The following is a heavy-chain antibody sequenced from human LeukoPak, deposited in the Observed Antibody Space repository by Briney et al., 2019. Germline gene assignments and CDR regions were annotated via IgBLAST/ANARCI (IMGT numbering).Heavy chain of an antibody. D-gene: IGHD2/OR15-2a*01. V-gene: IGHV4-59*01. Sequence: SSETLSLTCTVSGGSISSYYWSWIRQPPGKGLEWIGYTYYSGSTNYNPSLKSRVTISLDTSKNKFSLKLSSVTAADTAVYYCARNIGWFDPWGQGTLVTVSS. J-gene: IGHJ5*02. CDR3: ARNIGWFDP. CDR1: GGSISSYY. CDR2: TYYSGST.